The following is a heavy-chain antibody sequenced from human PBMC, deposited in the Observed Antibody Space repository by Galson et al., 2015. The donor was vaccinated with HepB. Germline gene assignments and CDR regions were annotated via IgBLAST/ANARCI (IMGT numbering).Heavy chain of an antibody. CDR1: EYTFTSYA. CDR3: AGDECSGGSCYTDY. CDR2: INTNTGNP. V-gene: IGHV7-4-1*02. D-gene: IGHD2-15*01. Sequence: SVKVSCKASEYTFTSYALNWVRQAPGQGLEWMGWINTNTGNPTYAQGFTGRFVFSLDTSVSTAYLQISSLKAEDTAVYYCAGDECSGGSCYTDYWGQGTLVTVSS. J-gene: IGHJ4*02.